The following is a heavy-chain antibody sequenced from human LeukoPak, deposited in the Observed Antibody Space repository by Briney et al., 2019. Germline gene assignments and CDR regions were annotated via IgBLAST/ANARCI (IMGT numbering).Heavy chain of an antibody. CDR2: INPTGTST. CDR1: GGTFSSYA. J-gene: IGHJ4*02. CDR3: ASSPGYSSGSDY. D-gene: IGHD6-19*01. V-gene: IGHV1-46*01. Sequence: ASVKVSCKASGGTFSSYAISWVRQAPRQGLEWMGIINPTGTSTSYAQKFQGRVTMTRDLSTSTVYMELSSLRSEDTAVYYCASSPGYSSGSDYWGQGTLVTVSS.